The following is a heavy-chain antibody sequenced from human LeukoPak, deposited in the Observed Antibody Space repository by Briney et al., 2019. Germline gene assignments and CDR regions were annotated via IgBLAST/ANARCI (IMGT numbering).Heavy chain of an antibody. CDR1: GSSISSSYW. D-gene: IGHD1-1*01. J-gene: IGHJ6*03. Sequence: PSDTLSLTCAVSGSSISSSYWWGWIRQPPGKGLEWIGKIYYGGSINYNPSLESRVTMSVDMSRNQFSLKLTSVTAVDTAVYYCARITMGGPYYYYHQFMDVWGKGTTVTVSS. CDR3: ARITMGGPYYYYHQFMDV. CDR2: IYYGGSI. V-gene: IGHV4-28*05.